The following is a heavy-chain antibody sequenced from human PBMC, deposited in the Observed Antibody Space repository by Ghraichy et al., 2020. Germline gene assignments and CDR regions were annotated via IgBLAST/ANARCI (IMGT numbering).Heavy chain of an antibody. CDR2: IKQDGSKK. CDR3: VRISYYDSSVYYFYFFDY. D-gene: IGHD3-22*01. V-gene: IGHV3-7*03. J-gene: IGHJ4*02. CDR1: GFTFSSYC. Sequence: GGSLRLSCEASGFTFSSYCMSWVRQAPGKGLDWVANIKQDGSKKYYVDSVKGRFTISRDNAKNSLYLQMNSLRAEDTAVYYCVRISYYDSSVYYFYFFDYGSQGSLVTVSS.